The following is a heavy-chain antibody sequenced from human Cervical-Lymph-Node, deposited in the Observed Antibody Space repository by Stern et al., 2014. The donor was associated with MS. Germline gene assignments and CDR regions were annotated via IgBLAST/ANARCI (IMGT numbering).Heavy chain of an antibody. V-gene: IGHV3-11*01. CDR1: GFTFSDHY. CDR2: ISSSGTTI. J-gene: IGHJ6*02. D-gene: IGHD2-21*01. CDR3: ARFKIASYYYYYYGMDV. Sequence: QMQLVQSGGGLVKPGGSLRLSCAASGFTFSDHYMTWIRQAPGKGLEWVSFISSSGTTIYDADSVKGRFTISRDNAKNSLYLQMHGLRAEDTAIYYCARFKIASYYYYYYGMDVWGQGTTVTVSS.